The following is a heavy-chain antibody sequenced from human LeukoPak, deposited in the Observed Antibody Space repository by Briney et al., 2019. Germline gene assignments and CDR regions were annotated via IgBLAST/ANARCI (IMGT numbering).Heavy chain of an antibody. CDR1: GGSISSYY. CDR3: ARARYSSGWYDCYFDY. J-gene: IGHJ4*02. CDR2: IYTSGST. D-gene: IGHD6-19*01. V-gene: IGHV4-4*07. Sequence: KPSETLSLTCTVSGGSISSYYWSWIRQPAGKGLEWIGRIYTSGSTNYNPSLKSRVTMSVDTSKNQFSLKLSSVTAADTAVYYCARARYSSGWYDCYFDYWGQGTLVTVSS.